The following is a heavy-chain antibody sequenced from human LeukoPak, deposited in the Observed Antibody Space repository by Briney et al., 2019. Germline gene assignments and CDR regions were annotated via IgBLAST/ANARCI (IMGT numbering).Heavy chain of an antibody. V-gene: IGHV1-24*01. CDR2: FDPEDGET. CDR3: ARGLGLGYYGSGSPHWFDP. J-gene: IGHJ5*02. D-gene: IGHD3-10*01. Sequence: WASVKVSCKVSGYTLTELSMHWVRQAPGKGLEWMGGFDPEDGETIYAQKFQGRVTMTRNTSISTAYMELSSLRSEDTAVYYCARGLGLGYYGSGSPHWFDPWGQGTLVTVSS. CDR1: GYTLTELS.